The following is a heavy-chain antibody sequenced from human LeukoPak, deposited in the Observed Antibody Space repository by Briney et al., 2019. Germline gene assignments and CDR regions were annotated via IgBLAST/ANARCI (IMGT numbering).Heavy chain of an antibody. CDR1: GYTFTSYG. J-gene: IGHJ5*02. V-gene: IGHV1-18*01. D-gene: IGHD4/OR15-4a*01. CDR3: ARDGLYGGNPRRFDP. CDR2: ISAYNGNT. Sequence: ASVKVSCKASGYTFTSYGISWVRQAPGQGLEWMGWISAYNGNTNYAQKLQGRVTMTTDTSTSTAYMELRSLRSDDTAVYYCARDGLYGGNPRRFDPWGQGTLVTVSS.